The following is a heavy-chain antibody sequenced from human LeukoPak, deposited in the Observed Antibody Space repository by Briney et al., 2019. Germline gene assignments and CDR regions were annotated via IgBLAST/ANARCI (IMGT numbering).Heavy chain of an antibody. V-gene: IGHV4-38-2*01. CDR1: GYSISSGYY. J-gene: IGHJ4*02. CDR3: ASNRNTPEKSLDY. Sequence: SETLSLTCAVSGYSISSGYYWGWIRQPPGKGLEWIGSIYHSGSTCYNPSLKSRVTISVDTSKNQFSLKLSSVTAADTAVYYCASNRNTPEKSLDYWGQGTLVTVSS. D-gene: IGHD3-16*02. CDR2: IYHSGST.